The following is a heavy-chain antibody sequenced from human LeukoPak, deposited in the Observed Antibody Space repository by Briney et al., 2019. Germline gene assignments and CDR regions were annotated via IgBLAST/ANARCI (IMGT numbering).Heavy chain of an antibody. CDR3: ARDMKGNLDY. D-gene: IGHD3-16*01. J-gene: IGHJ4*02. CDR2: INQDGGTR. V-gene: IGHV3-7*01. Sequence: PGGSLRLSCAASGFTFSNTWMAWVRQAPGKGLEWVANINQDGGTRQYADSVRGRFTISRDNAKNSLYLETNSLRAEDTGLYHCARDMKGNLDYWGQGTLVTVSS. CDR1: GFTFSNTW.